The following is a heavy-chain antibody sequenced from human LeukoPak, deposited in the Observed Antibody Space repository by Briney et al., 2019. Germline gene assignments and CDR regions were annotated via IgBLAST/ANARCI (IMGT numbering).Heavy chain of an antibody. CDR2: IYAGEGA. J-gene: IGHJ4*02. V-gene: IGHV4-4*07. CDR3: AREGYSYGYYFDY. D-gene: IGHD5-18*01. Sequence: PSETLSLTCTVSGDSISNYFWSWIRQPAGKGLEWIGRIYAGEGAKYNPSLETRVTVSVDTSTNQLSLKLSSVTAADTAVHYCAREGYSYGYYFDYWGQGTLVTVSS. CDR1: GDSISNYF.